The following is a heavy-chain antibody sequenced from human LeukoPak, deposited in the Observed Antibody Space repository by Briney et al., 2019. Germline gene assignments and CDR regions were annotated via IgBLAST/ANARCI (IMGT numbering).Heavy chain of an antibody. CDR3: ARVRRIVVVPAAIPRRTLYGMDV. D-gene: IGHD2-2*02. CDR1: GGSFSGYY. V-gene: IGHV4-34*01. CDR2: INHSGST. J-gene: IGHJ6*02. Sequence: SETLSLTCAVYGGSFSGYYWSWIRQPPGKGLEWIGEINHSGSTNYNPSLKSRVTISVDTSMNRFSLKLSSVTAADTAVYYCARVRRIVVVPAAIPRRTLYGMDVWGQGTTITVSS.